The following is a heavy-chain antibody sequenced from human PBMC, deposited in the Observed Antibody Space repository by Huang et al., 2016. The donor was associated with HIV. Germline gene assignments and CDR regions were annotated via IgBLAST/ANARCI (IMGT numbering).Heavy chain of an antibody. CDR3: VKETVQWLVNY. CDR2: IQYDGSNK. J-gene: IGHJ4*02. CDR1: GFTSRSHG. V-gene: IGHV3-30*02. Sequence: QVQVVESGGGVVQPGGSLRLSCAASGFTSRSHGMHWVRPGAGKGVGWVACIQYDGSNKYFADSGKGRFTMSRDNSKNTLYLQMNSLRGEDTAVYYCVKETVQWLVNYWGQGTLVTVSS. D-gene: IGHD6-19*01.